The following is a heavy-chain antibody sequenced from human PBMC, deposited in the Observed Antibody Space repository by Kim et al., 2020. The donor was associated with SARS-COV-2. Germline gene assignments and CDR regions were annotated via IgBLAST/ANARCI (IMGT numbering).Heavy chain of an antibody. CDR1: GFTFSSYG. V-gene: IGHV3-33*05. D-gene: IGHD2-2*01. Sequence: GGSLRLSCAASGFTFSSYGMHWVRQAPGKGLEWVAVISYDGSNKYYADSVKGRFTISRDNSKNTLYLQMKSLRAEDTAVYYCSREGHCSSTSCYGILFDYWGQGTLVTVSS. J-gene: IGHJ4*02. CDR2: ISYDGSNK. CDR3: SREGHCSSTSCYGILFDY.